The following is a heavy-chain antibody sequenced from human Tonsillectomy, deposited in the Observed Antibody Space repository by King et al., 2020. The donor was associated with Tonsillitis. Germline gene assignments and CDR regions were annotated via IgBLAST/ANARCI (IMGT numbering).Heavy chain of an antibody. D-gene: IGHD2-15*01. V-gene: IGHV3-30*18. Sequence: HVQLVESGGGVVQPGRSLRLSCLASGFTFSSYGMHWVRQAPGKGLEWVAVISKDGDIKYYADSVKGRFTISRDNSKNTLYLQMNSLRGDDPAVYYCAKHPPHLLLPCWGEGTEVTVSS. CDR2: ISKDGDIK. CDR1: GFTFSSYG. CDR3: AKHPPHLLLPC. J-gene: IGHJ4*02.